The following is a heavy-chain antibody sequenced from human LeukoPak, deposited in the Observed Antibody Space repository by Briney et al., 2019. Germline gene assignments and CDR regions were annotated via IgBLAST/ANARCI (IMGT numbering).Heavy chain of an antibody. J-gene: IGHJ4*02. D-gene: IGHD6-19*01. CDR2: ISYDGSNK. CDR3: AGVSESGWYYFDY. Sequence: GGSLRLSCAAPGFTFSSYAMPWVAQAPAKGLEWVAVISYDGSNKYYADSVKGRFSISRDNSKNTLYLQMSSLRDEDTAVYYCAGVSESGWYYFDYWGQGTLVTVSS. V-gene: IGHV3-30*03. CDR1: GFTFSSYA.